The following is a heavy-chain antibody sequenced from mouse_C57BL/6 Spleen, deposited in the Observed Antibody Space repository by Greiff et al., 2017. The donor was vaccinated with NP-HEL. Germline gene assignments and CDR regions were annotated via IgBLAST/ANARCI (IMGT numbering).Heavy chain of an antibody. CDR3: ARGDYGSMAWFAY. CDR1: GFTFSDYG. CDR2: ISSGSSTI. J-gene: IGHJ3*01. Sequence: VHVKQSGGGLVKPGGSLKLSCAASGFTFSDYGMHWVRQAPEKGLEWVAYISSGSSTIYYADTVKGRFTISRDNAKNNLFLQMTSLRSEDTAMYYCARGDYGSMAWFAYWGQGTLVTVSA. D-gene: IGHD1-1*01. V-gene: IGHV5-17*01.